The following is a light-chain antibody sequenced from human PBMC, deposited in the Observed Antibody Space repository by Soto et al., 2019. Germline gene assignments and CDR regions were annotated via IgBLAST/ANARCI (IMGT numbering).Light chain of an antibody. CDR3: SSYASSSTLLV. J-gene: IGLJ2*01. CDR2: DVS. V-gene: IGLV2-14*01. CDR1: SGDIGAYNY. Sequence: QSALTQPASVSGSPGQSITISCTGTSGDIGAYNYVSWYQQHPGKAPKLIIYDVSDRPSGVSNRFSGSKSGNTASLTISGLQAEDEADYYCSSYASSSTLLVFGGGTKLTVL.